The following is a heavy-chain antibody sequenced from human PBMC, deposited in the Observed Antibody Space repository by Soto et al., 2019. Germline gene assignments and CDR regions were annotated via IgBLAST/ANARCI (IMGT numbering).Heavy chain of an antibody. CDR1: GGSFSGYY. Sequence: SETLSLTCAVYGGSFSGYYWSWIRQPPGKGLEWIREINHSGSTNYNPSLKSRVTISVDTSKNQFSLKLSSVTAADTAVYYCARGRLEAVPNYYYGMDVWGQGTTVTVSS. CDR2: INHSGST. D-gene: IGHD6-13*01. CDR3: ARGRLEAVPNYYYGMDV. V-gene: IGHV4-34*01. J-gene: IGHJ6*02.